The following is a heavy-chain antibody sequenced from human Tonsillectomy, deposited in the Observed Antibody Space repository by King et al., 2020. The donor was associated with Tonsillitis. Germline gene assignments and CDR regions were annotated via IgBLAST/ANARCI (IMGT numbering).Heavy chain of an antibody. CDR1: GGSIRSHY. V-gene: IGHV4-59*08. J-gene: IGHJ4*02. D-gene: IGHD6-6*01. Sequence: QLQESGPGLAKPSETLSLTCTVSGGSIRSHYWSWIRQPPGKGLEWIGYIYSSGSTNYNPSLKSRVTISVDTSKNQFSLTLSSVTAADTAVYYCARLLPEYSRSAGCFDYWGQGTLVTVSS. CDR3: ARLLPEYSRSAGCFDY. CDR2: IYSSGST.